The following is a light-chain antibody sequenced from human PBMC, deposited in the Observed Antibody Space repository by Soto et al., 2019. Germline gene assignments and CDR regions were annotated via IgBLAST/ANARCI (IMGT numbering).Light chain of an antibody. CDR1: QSITNW. J-gene: IGKJ3*01. Sequence: DLQMTQSPSTLSASVGDRLSITCRASQSITNWLAWYQQKPGKAPKLLIYKASSLQSEVPSRFSGSASGPEFTLTISSLQPDDFATYYCQQYHSYPFTFGPGTKVDIK. V-gene: IGKV1-5*03. CDR2: KAS. CDR3: QQYHSYPFT.